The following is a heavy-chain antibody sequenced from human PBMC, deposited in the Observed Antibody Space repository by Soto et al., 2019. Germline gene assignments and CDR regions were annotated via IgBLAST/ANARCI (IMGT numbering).Heavy chain of an antibody. CDR2: ISANTGNT. D-gene: IGHD1-26*01. V-gene: IGHV1-18*01. Sequence: QVQLVQSGAEVKKPGASVKVSCKASGYTFTSYGISWVRQAPGQGLEWMGWISANTGNTNFARKLQGRVTMTTDTSTSTAYMELRSLRSDDTAVYYWARDGRYSGSYGGYYFDYWGQGTLITVSS. CDR1: GYTFTSYG. J-gene: IGHJ4*02. CDR3: ARDGRYSGSYGGYYFDY.